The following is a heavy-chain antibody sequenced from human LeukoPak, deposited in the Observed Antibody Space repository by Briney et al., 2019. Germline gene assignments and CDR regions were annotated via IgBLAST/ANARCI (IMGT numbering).Heavy chain of an antibody. D-gene: IGHD1-20*01. V-gene: IGHV3-48*01. J-gene: IGHJ4*02. Sequence: GGSLRLSCAASGFTFSSYSMNWVRQAPGKGLEWVSYISSGSLTIYYADSVKGRFTISRDNAKNSLYLHMSSLRAEDTAVYYCAREAITGHREFDYWGQGTLVTVSS. CDR1: GFTFSSYS. CDR3: AREAITGHREFDY. CDR2: ISSGSLTI.